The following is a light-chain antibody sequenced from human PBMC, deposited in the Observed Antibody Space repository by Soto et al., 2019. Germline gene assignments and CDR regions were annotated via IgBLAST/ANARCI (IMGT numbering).Light chain of an antibody. CDR3: CSYATTPEI. CDR1: SSDVDDYRY. Sequence: QSLPTQPPSGSRAPGQRVTISCTETSSDVDDYRYVSWYQQYPGYAPKLVIYDGTKRPSGVPYLFSGSNSCNTASLTISGLQAEDEADYCCCSYATTPEIFGNGTKATGL. CDR2: DGT. J-gene: IGLJ1*01. V-gene: IGLV2-11*01.